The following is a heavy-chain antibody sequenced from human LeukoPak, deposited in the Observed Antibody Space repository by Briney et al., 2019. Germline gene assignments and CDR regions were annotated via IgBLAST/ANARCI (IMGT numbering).Heavy chain of an antibody. D-gene: IGHD6-25*01. CDR1: GFSASDHY. V-gene: IGHV3-66*03. CDR2: IRGSGAT. Sequence: GGSLRLSCEVFGFSASDHYMSWVRQAPGKGLEWVSLIRGSGATFYADSVKGRFTISRDDSKNMVFLQMNRLGVEDTAVYFCARDRAATEDWVEFDPWGQGTLVTVSS. J-gene: IGHJ5*02. CDR3: ARDRAATEDWVEFDP.